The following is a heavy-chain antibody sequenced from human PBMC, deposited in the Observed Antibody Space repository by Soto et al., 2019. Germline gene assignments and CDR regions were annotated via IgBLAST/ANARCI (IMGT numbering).Heavy chain of an antibody. D-gene: IGHD1-26*01. J-gene: IGHJ5*02. CDR3: ARSSGGNFGIIIEGTKWFAP. V-gene: IGHV1-46*01. CDR2: INPHGGST. CDR1: RDTFTSYY. Sequence: RASVKVSCKAPRDTFTSYYINWVRQAPGQGLEWIGVINPHGGSTVYAQKLQGRVTMTRDTSASTVYMELSSLRSEDTAVYYCARSSGGNFGIIIEGTKWFAPWGKGTLVTVSS.